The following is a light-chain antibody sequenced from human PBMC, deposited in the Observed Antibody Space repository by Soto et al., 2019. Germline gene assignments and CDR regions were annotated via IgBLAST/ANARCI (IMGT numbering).Light chain of an antibody. V-gene: IGLV2-8*01. CDR1: SSDIGVYNY. CDR2: EVS. Sequence: QSALTQPPSASGSPGQSVTISCTGTSSDIGVYNYVSWYQQHPGKAPKLMIYEVSKRPSGVPDRFSGSKSGNTASLTVSGLQAEDDAEYYCSSYAGSNNLYVFGTGTTLTVL. CDR3: SSYAGSNNLYV. J-gene: IGLJ1*01.